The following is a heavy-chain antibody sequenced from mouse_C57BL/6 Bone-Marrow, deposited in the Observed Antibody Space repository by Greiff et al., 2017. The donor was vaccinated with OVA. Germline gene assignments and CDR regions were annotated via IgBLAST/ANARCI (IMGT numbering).Heavy chain of an antibody. V-gene: IGHV1-64*01. CDR1: GYTFTSYW. Sequence: QVQLQQPGAELVKPGASVKLSCKASGYTFTSYWMHWVKQRPGQGLEWIGMIHPNSGSTNYNEKFKSKATLTVDKSSGTAYMQLSSLTSEDSAVYYCARRITGFAYWGQGTLVTVSA. CDR3: ARRITGFAY. D-gene: IGHD1-3*01. J-gene: IGHJ3*01. CDR2: IHPNSGST.